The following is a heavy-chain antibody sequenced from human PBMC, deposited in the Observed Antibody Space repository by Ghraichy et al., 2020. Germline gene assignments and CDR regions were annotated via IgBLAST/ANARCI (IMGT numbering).Heavy chain of an antibody. CDR2: INHSGST. J-gene: IGHJ6*02. V-gene: IGHV4-34*01. CDR3: ATFRDSSSWYPSRYYYYGMDV. CDR1: GGSFSGYY. D-gene: IGHD6-13*01. Sequence: SETLSLTCAVYGGSFSGYYWSWIRQPPGKGLEWIGEINHSGSTNYNPSLKSRVTISVDTSKNQFSLKLSPVTAADTAVYYCATFRDSSSWYPSRYYYYGMDVWGQGTTVTVSS.